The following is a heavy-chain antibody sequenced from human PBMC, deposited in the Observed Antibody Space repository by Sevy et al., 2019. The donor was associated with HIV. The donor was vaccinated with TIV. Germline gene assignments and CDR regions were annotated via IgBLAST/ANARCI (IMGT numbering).Heavy chain of an antibody. D-gene: IGHD2-8*01. V-gene: IGHV3-15*01. CDR3: TTDLVSNYFDY. CDR2: IKSQPDGGTT. CDR1: GFTFSNAW. Sequence: GGSLRLSCAASGFTFSNAWMTWVRQAPGKGLEWVGRIKSQPDGGTTDYAAPLRGRFTISRDDSKNTLYLQMNSLKTEDTAVYFCTTDLVSNYFDYWGQGTLVTVSS. J-gene: IGHJ4*02.